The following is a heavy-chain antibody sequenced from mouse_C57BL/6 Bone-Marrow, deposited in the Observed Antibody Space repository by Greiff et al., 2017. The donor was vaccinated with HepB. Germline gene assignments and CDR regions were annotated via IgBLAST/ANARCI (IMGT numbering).Heavy chain of an antibody. V-gene: IGHV1-15*01. CDR1: GYTFTDYE. J-gene: IGHJ4*01. Sequence: VKLMESGAELVRPGASVTLSCKASGYTFTDYEMHWVKQTPVHGLEWIGAIDPETGGTAYNQKFKGKAILTADKSSSTAYMELRSLTSEDSAVYYCTRFITTEAMDYWGQGTSVTVSS. D-gene: IGHD1-1*01. CDR2: IDPETGGT. CDR3: TRFITTEAMDY.